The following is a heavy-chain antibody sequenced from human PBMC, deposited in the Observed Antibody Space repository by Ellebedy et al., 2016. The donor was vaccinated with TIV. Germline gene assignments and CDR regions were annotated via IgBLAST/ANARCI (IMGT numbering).Heavy chain of an antibody. J-gene: IGHJ6*02. CDR2: IKRDGSEK. Sequence: GGSLRLSXAASGFTFSDYWMTWVRQAPGKGLEWVATIKRDGSEKYYVDSVKGRFTISRDNAKNSLYLQMNSLRAEDTAVYYCARGGLWWGWGSSKSYYYYGMDVWGQGTTVTVSS. CDR1: GFTFSDYW. V-gene: IGHV3-7*01. D-gene: IGHD2-21*01. CDR3: ARGGLWWGWGSSKSYYYYGMDV.